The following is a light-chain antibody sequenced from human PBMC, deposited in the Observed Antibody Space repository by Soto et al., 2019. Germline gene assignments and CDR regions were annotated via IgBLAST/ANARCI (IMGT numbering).Light chain of an antibody. CDR3: SSYTSSSLYV. V-gene: IGLV2-14*01. CDR1: SSDVGGYNY. Sequence: QSLLTQPASVSGSPGQSITISCTGTSSDVGGYNYVSWYQQHPGKAPELMIYDVSNRPSGVSNRFSGSKSGNTASLTISGLQAEDEADYYCSSYTSSSLYVFGTG. J-gene: IGLJ1*01. CDR2: DVS.